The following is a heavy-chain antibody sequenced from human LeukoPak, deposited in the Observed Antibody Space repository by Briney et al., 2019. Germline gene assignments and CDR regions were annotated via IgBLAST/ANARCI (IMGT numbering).Heavy chain of an antibody. Sequence: GGSLRLSCAASGFTFSRYWMSWVRQAPGKGLECVANINEDGSEKDYVDSVKGRFTISRDNAKDSLYMQMNSLRVEDTAVYYCARDPITGDRFDYWGQGTLVTVSS. CDR1: GFTFSRYW. V-gene: IGHV3-7*01. D-gene: IGHD7-27*01. J-gene: IGHJ4*02. CDR2: INEDGSEK. CDR3: ARDPITGDRFDY.